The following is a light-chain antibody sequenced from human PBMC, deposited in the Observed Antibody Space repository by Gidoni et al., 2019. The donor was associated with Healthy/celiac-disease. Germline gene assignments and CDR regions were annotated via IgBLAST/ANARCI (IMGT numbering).Light chain of an antibody. Sequence: SYALTQPPSVSVPPGQTASITCSGDKLGDKNACWYQQKPGQSTVLGIYQDSRRPSGIPERFSGSNSGNSATLTISGTQAMDEADYYCQALDSSTVLFGGGTKLTVL. CDR2: QDS. CDR1: KLGDKN. V-gene: IGLV3-1*01. J-gene: IGLJ2*01. CDR3: QALDSSTVL.